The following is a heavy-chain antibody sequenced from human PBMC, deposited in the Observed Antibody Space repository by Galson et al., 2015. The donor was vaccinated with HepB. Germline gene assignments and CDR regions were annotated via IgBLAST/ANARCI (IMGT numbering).Heavy chain of an antibody. CDR1: GYTLTELS. V-gene: IGHV1-24*01. CDR2: FDPEDGET. J-gene: IGHJ4*02. CDR3: ATAGVATITAYYFDY. D-gene: IGHD5-12*01. Sequence: SVKVSCKVSGYTLTELSMHWVRQAPGKGLEWMGGFDPEDGETIYAQKFQGRVTMTEDTPTDTAYMELSSLRSEDTAVYYCATAGVATITAYYFDYWGQGTLVTVSS.